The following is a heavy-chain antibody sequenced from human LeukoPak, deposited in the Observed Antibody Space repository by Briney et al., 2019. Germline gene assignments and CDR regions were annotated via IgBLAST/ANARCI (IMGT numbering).Heavy chain of an antibody. CDR2: IIPIFGTS. CDR3: MRGRDAYKSNTFDI. CDR1: GGTFISYA. V-gene: IGHV1-69*13. D-gene: IGHD5-24*01. Sequence: SVKVSCKASGGTFISYAISWVRQAPGQGLEWMGGIIPIFGTSNYAQKFQGRVTISADESTSTAYMELRSLRSEDTAVYYCMRGRDAYKSNTFDIWGQGTMVTVSS. J-gene: IGHJ3*02.